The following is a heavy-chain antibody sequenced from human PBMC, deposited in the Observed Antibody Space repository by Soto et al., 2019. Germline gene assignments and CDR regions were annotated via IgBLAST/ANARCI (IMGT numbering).Heavy chain of an antibody. CDR2: IYLSGST. D-gene: IGHD2-2*01. CDR3: ARVPPP. CDR1: GGSISSGGYS. V-gene: IGHV4-30-2*01. J-gene: IGHJ5*02. Sequence: QLQLQESGSGLVKPSQTLSLTCAVSGGSISSGGYSWSWIRQPPGKGLEWIGYIYLSGSTYYNPSLKHRFNISVDRSKTQFSLTLSSLTAADTAVYYCARVPPPWGQGTLVTVSS.